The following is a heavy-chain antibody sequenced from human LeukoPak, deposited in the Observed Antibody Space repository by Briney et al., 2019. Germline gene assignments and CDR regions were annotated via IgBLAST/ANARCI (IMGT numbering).Heavy chain of an antibody. Sequence: SETLSLTRTVSGGSISSGDYYWSWIRQPPGKGLEWIGYIYYSGSTYYNPSLKSRVTISVDTSKNQFSLKLSSVTAADTAVYYCARALYDSSGYYLDYWGQGTLSPSP. CDR1: GGSISSGDYY. CDR2: IYYSGST. D-gene: IGHD3-22*01. V-gene: IGHV4-30-4*01. CDR3: ARALYDSSGYYLDY. J-gene: IGHJ4*02.